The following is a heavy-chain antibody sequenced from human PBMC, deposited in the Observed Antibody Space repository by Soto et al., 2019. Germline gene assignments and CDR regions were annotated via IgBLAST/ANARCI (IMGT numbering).Heavy chain of an antibody. J-gene: IGHJ5*02. CDR1: ENTFSTYL. CDR3: AGPHDRAGLGT. Sequence: GASVKVSCKASENTFSTYLVHWVRQVHGQGLEWMGWHNGYNGQTEYSQKFQGRVTITRDTSAKTAYLELRSLTSEDTAVYYCAGPHDRAGLGTWGQGTPVTVSS. CDR2: HNGYNGQT. D-gene: IGHD1-1*01. V-gene: IGHV1-3*01.